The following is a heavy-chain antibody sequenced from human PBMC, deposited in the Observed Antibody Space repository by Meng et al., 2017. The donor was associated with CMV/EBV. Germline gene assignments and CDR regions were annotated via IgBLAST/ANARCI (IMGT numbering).Heavy chain of an antibody. D-gene: IGHD6-13*01. CDR3: AGQNVAAAAGTVFDY. J-gene: IGHJ4*02. Sequence: SETLSLTCTVSGGSISSYYWSWIRQPPGKGLEWIGYIYYSGSTNYNPSLKSRVTISVDTSKNQFSLKLSSVTAVDTAVYYCAGQNVAAAAGTVFDYWGQGTLVTVSS. V-gene: IGHV4-59*01. CDR1: GGSISSYY. CDR2: IYYSGST.